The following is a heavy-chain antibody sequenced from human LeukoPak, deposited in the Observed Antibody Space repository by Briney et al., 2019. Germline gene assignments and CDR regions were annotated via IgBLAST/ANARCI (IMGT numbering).Heavy chain of an antibody. CDR3: ASSIAVADFDY. D-gene: IGHD6-19*01. J-gene: IGHJ4*02. V-gene: IGHV3-53*01. CDR2: IYSGGST. CDR1: GFTVSSNY. Sequence: PGGSLRLSCAASGFTVSSNYVSWVRQAPGKGLEWVSVIYSGGSTYYADSVKGRFTISRDNSKNTLYLQMNSLRAEDTAVYYCASSIAVADFDYWGQGTLVTVSS.